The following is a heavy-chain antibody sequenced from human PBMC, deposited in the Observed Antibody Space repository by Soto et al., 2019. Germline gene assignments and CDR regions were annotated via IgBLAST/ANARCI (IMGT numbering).Heavy chain of an antibody. J-gene: IGHJ4*02. CDR2: IKQDGSEK. CDR3: ARDSYYDSSGYPPFDY. CDR1: GFTFSSYW. D-gene: IGHD3-22*01. Sequence: GGSLRLSCAASGFTFSSYWMSWARQAPGKGLEWVANIKQDGSEKYYVDSVKGRFTISRDNAKNSLYLQMNSLRAEDTAVYYCARDSYYDSSGYPPFDYWGQGTLVTVSS. V-gene: IGHV3-7*05.